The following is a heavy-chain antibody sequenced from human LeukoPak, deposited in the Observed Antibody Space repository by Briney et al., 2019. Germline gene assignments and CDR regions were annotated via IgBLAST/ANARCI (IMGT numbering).Heavy chain of an antibody. CDR3: ARDAPGGRYFDY. D-gene: IGHD1-26*01. CDR2: INSDGSST. J-gene: IGHJ4*02. Sequence: GGSLRLSCAASGFTFSTYWMHWVRQAPGKGLVWVSRINSDGSSTNYADSVKGRFTISRDNSKNTLYLQMNSLRAEDTAVYYCARDAPGGRYFDYWGQGTLVTVSS. V-gene: IGHV3-74*01. CDR1: GFTFSTYW.